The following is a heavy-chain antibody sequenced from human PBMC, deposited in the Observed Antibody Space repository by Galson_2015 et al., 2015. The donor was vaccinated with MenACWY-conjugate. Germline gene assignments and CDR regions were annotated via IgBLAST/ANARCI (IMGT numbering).Heavy chain of an antibody. V-gene: IGHV1-58*01. J-gene: IGHJ6*02. D-gene: IGHD6-6*01. CDR1: GFTLTSSA. Sequence: SAKVSCKASGFTLTSSAVQWVRHAPGQRLEWSGGDVVGSGKTNYAQKFQERVTITRDMSTSTAYMELRSLTSEDTAVYYCAASAKVKIPLVSYYGMDVWGQGTTVTVSS. CDR2: DVVGSGKT. CDR3: AASAKVKIPLVSYYGMDV.